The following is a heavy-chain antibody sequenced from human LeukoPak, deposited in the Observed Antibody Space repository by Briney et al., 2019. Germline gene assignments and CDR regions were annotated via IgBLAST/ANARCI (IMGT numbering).Heavy chain of an antibody. V-gene: IGHV3-21*04. CDR3: ARGNKPVTLDY. J-gene: IGHJ4*02. CDR1: GFTFSSYN. CDR2: VSSSSSYI. Sequence: PGGSLRLSCAASGFTFSSYNMKWVRQAPGKGLEWVSCVSSSSSYIYYADSVKGRFTISRDNAKNTLFLQMNSLRAEDTAVYYCARGNKPVTLDYWGQGTLVTVSS. D-gene: IGHD1-14*01.